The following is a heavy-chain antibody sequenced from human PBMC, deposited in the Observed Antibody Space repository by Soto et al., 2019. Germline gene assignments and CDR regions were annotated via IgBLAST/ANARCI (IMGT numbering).Heavy chain of an antibody. CDR2: IDPSDSYT. J-gene: IGHJ6*02. CDR3: ARIEKAPSYYYYGMDV. CDR1: GYSFTSYW. Sequence: PGESLKISCKGSGYSFTSYWISWVRQMPGKGLEWMGRIDPSDSYTNYSPSFQGHVTISADKSISTAYLQWSSLKASDTAMYYCARIEKAPSYYYYGMDVWGQGTTVTVSS. V-gene: IGHV5-10-1*01.